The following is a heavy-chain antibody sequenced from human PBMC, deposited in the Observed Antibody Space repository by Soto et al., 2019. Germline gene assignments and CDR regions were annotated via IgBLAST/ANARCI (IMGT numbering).Heavy chain of an antibody. CDR1: GFTVSSNY. V-gene: IGHV3-66*01. CDR3: ARTCSGGTCSFDY. CDR2: IYSGGST. J-gene: IGHJ4*02. Sequence: PGGSLRLSCAASGFTVSSNYMSWVRQAPGKGLEWVSVIYSGGSTYYADSVKGRFTISRDNSENTLYLQMNSLRAEDTAAYYCARTCSGGTCSFDYWGQGTLVTVSS. D-gene: IGHD2-15*01.